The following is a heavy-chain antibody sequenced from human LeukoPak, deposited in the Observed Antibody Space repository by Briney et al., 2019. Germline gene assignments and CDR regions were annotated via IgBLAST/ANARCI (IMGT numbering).Heavy chain of an antibody. CDR1: GYNFRNYG. CDR2: ITAGNGNT. CDR3: ARDSARGYSNGCNAFDI. J-gene: IGHJ3*02. D-gene: IGHD5-18*01. Sequence: GASVKVSRKASGYNFRNYGIGWVRQAPRQGLEGMGWITAGNGNTNYAQKVQGRVTLTTDTSTSTAYMELRSLRSDDTAVYFCARDSARGYSNGCNAFDIWGQGTMVTVSS. V-gene: IGHV1-18*01.